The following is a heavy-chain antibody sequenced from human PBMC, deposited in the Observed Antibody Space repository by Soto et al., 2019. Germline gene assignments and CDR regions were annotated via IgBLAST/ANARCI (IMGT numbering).Heavy chain of an antibody. V-gene: IGHV1-3*01. J-gene: IGHJ4*02. CDR3: ARDRGRIMITFGGASLRDFDY. CDR1: GHTFTSYA. Sequence: ASVKVSCKASGHTFTSYAMHWVRQAPGQRLEWMGWINAGNGNTKYSQKFQGRVTITRDTSASTAYMELSSLRSEDTAVYYCARDRGRIMITFGGASLRDFDYWGQGTLVTVSS. CDR2: INAGNGNT. D-gene: IGHD3-16*01.